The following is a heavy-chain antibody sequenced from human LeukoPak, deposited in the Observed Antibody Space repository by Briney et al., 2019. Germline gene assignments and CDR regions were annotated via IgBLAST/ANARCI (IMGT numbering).Heavy chain of an antibody. D-gene: IGHD6-19*01. CDR1: GGSISGYY. CDR2: IYYSGST. CDR3: ARPKWGYSSGWFDY. V-gene: IGHV4-59*08. J-gene: IGHJ4*02. Sequence: PSETLSLTCTVSGGSISGYYWSWIRQPPGKGLEWIGYIYYSGSTNYNPSLKSRVTISVDTSKNQFSLKLSSVTAADTAVYYCARPKWGYSSGWFDYWGQGTLVTVSS.